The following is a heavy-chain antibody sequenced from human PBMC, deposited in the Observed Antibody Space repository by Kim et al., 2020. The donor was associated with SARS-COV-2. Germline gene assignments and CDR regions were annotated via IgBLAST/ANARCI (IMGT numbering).Heavy chain of an antibody. CDR1: GGSISSSSYY. Sequence: SETLSLTCTVSGGSISSSSYYWGWIRQPPGKGLEWIGSIYYSGSTYYNPSLKSRVTISVDTSKNQFSLKLSSVTAADTAVYYCARLEDLPTYYDILTGYFSESTDAFDIWGQGTMVTVSS. CDR3: ARLEDLPTYYDILTGYFSESTDAFDI. J-gene: IGHJ3*02. D-gene: IGHD3-9*01. CDR2: IYYSGST. V-gene: IGHV4-39*01.